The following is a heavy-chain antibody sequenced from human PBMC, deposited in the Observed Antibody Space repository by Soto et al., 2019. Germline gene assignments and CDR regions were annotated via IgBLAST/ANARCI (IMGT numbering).Heavy chain of an antibody. D-gene: IGHD3-10*01. CDR1: GFTFSSYG. J-gene: IGHJ5*02. CDR2: ISYDGSNK. CDR3: AKKGGYYGSGPSWFDP. V-gene: IGHV3-30*18. Sequence: QVQLVESGGGVVQPGRSLRLSCAASGFTFSSYGMHWVRQAPGKGLESVAVISYDGSNKYYADSVKGRFTISRDNSKNTLYLQMNSLRAEDTAVYYCAKKGGYYGSGPSWFDPWGQGTLVTVSS.